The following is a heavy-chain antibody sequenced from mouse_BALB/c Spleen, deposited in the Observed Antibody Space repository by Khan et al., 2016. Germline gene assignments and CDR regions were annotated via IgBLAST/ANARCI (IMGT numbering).Heavy chain of an antibody. J-gene: IGHJ3*01. Sequence: VQLQQSGPELVKPGASVKVSCKGSGYAFTTYNMYWVKQSHGKSLEWIGYIDPYNGVSSYNQKFKDKATLTVDESSSTAYMHLNRLTSEDSAVYYCARWDGNYVPFAYWGQGTLVTVSA. D-gene: IGHD2-1*01. CDR1: GYAFTTYN. CDR2: IDPYNGVS. V-gene: IGHV1S135*01. CDR3: ARWDGNYVPFAY.